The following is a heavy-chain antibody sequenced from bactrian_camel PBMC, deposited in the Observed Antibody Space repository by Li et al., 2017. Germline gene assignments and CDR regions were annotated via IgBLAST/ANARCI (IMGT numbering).Heavy chain of an antibody. CDR1: EDIFSGCG. D-gene: IGHD2*01. J-gene: IGHJ4*01. CDR2: VKKDGTI. V-gene: IGHV3S53*01. CDR3: AARPSRYFCQWEGYDY. Sequence: QLVESGGGSVQAGGSLTLSCAATEDIFSGCGVFWYRRAPGKEREFVSSVKKDGTIEYAESVKGRFTISRDNAHNTLFLQMNSLKPEDTAMYYCAARPSRYFCQWEGYDYWGQGTQVTVS.